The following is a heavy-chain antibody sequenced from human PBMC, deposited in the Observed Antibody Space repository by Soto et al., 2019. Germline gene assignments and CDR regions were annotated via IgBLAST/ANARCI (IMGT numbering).Heavy chain of an antibody. J-gene: IGHJ6*02. CDR1: GFTFSDHY. V-gene: IGHV3-72*01. D-gene: IGHD4-4*01. Sequence: EVQLVESGGGLVQPGGSLRLSCVASGFTFSDHYMDWVRQAPGKGLEWLGRLRNRPNNYTTEYAASVKGRFTFSRHDSKNSLYLLMDSLKTEDTAVYYCARGGSPDYSTSGSGMDVWGQGATVAVSS. CDR3: ARGGSPDYSTSGSGMDV. CDR2: LRNRPNNYTT.